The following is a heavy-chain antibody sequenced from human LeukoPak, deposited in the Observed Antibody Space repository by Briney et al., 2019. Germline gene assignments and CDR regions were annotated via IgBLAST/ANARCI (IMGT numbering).Heavy chain of an antibody. V-gene: IGHV4-34*01. J-gene: IGHJ3*02. CDR1: GGSFSGYY. CDR3: ASFLDGYCSSTSCYANKAFDI. Sequence: SETLSLTCAVYGGSFSGYYWSWIRQPPGKGLEWIGEINHSGSTNYNPSLKSRVTISVDTSKNQFSLKLSSVTAADTAVYYCASFLDGYCSSTSCYANKAFDIWGQGTMVTVSS. CDR2: INHSGST. D-gene: IGHD2-2*01.